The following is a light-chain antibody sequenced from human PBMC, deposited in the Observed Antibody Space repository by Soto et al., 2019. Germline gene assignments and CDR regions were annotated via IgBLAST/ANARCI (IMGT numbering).Light chain of an antibody. CDR3: LQDYNYPWT. CDR1: QNILYSSNNKNY. V-gene: IGKV4-1*01. Sequence: DIVMTQTPDSLAVSLCERATIDCKSSQNILYSSNNKNYLAWYQQKPGQPPRLLFYWASTRESGVPDRFSGSGSGAHFTLTISSLQPEDFATYYCLQDYNYPWTFGQGTKVDIK. J-gene: IGKJ1*01. CDR2: WAS.